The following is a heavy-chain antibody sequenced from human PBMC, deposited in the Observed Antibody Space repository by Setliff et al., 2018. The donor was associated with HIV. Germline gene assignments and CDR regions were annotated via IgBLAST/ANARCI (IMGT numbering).Heavy chain of an antibody. CDR3: AKYDFGVSRLRNWFDP. D-gene: IGHD4-17*01. CDR1: GASISSGTYS. V-gene: IGHV4-61*01. J-gene: IGHJ5*02. CDR2: IYYSGST. Sequence: PSETLSLTCTVSGASISSGTYSWSWIRQSPGKGLEWIGDIYYSGSTNYNPSLESRVSISVDTSKNQFSLKVNSVTAADTAVYYCAKYDFGVSRLRNWFDPWGQGTLVTVSS.